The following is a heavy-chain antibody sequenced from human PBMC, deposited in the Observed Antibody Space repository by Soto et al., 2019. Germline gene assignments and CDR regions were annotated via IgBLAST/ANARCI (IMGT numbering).Heavy chain of an antibody. CDR2: INSDGSST. CDR1: GFTFSSYW. V-gene: IGHV3-74*01. Sequence: EVQLVESGGGLVQPGGSLRLSCAASGFTFSSYWMHWVRQAPGKGLVWVSRINSDGSSTSYADSVKGRFTISRDNAKNMLYLQMNSLRAEDTAVYYCAICLGHLSPTIRGVDAFDIWGQWTMVTVSS. CDR3: AICLGHLSPTIRGVDAFDI. J-gene: IGHJ3*02. D-gene: IGHD5-12*01.